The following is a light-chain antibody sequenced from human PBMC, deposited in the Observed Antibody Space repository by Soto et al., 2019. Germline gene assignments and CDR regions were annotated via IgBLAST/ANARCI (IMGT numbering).Light chain of an antibody. V-gene: IGLV2-23*01. Sequence: VLAQPASVSGSPGQSITISCTGTSDDVGAYNSVSWYQQLPHKAPQVILYKGTQRPSGVSSRFSGSTSGNAASLTISGLQADDEADYFCCSSAPESTYVFGTGTKVNVL. J-gene: IGLJ1*01. CDR1: SDDVGAYNS. CDR3: CSSAPESTYV. CDR2: KGT.